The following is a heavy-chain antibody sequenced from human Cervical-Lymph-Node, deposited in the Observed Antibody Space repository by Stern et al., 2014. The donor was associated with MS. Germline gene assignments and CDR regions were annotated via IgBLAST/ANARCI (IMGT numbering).Heavy chain of an antibody. V-gene: IGHV4-31*03. CDR1: GDSITRGGYY. Sequence: VQLVESGPGLVKPFQTLSLTCTVSGDSITRGGYYWSWVRQHPGKGLEWIGYIYSSGGTYYNPSLSSRLSISMDTSKNQFFLRLSSVSAADTAIYYCAVTSYPNWFDPWGQGTLGTVSS. J-gene: IGHJ5*02. D-gene: IGHD3-16*02. CDR3: AVTSYPNWFDP. CDR2: IYSSGGT.